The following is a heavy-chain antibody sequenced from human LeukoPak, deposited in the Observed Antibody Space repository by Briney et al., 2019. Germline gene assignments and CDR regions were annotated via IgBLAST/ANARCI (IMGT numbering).Heavy chain of an antibody. CDR2: IYHSGST. CDR3: ARVRYFDWLLSYYFDY. Sequence: SETLSLTCAVSGGSISSSNWWSWVRQPPGKGLEWIGEIYHSGSTNYNPSLKSRVTISVDKSKNQFSLKLSSVTAADTAVYYCARVRYFDWLLSYYFDYWGQGTLVTVSS. J-gene: IGHJ4*02. CDR1: GGSISSSNW. D-gene: IGHD3-9*01. V-gene: IGHV4-4*02.